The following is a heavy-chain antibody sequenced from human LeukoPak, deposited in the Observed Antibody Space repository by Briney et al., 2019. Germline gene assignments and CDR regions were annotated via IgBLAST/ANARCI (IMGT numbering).Heavy chain of an antibody. J-gene: IGHJ4*02. CDR2: VYYSGST. CDR1: GGSISTYY. D-gene: IGHD5-18*01. V-gene: IGHV4-59*08. Sequence: PSETLSLTCTVSGGSISTYYWSWIRQPPGKGLEWIGYVYYSGSTSYNPPLNSRVIISVDTSKNEFSLNVSSVTAADTAVYYCARHYGYSYGPDYWGQGTLVTVSS. CDR3: ARHYGYSYGPDY.